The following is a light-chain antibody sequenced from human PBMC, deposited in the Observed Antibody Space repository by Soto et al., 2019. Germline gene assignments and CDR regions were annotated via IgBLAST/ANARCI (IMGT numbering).Light chain of an antibody. CDR1: QSISSW. J-gene: IGKJ1*01. CDR3: QQSYSSPPT. V-gene: IGKV1-5*01. Sequence: DIQMTQSPSTLSASFGDRVTITCGASQSISSWLAWYQQKPGKAPKLLIYDASSLESGVPSRFSGSGYGTEFNLTISSLQTDDFATYYCQQSYSSPPTFGQGTKVDIK. CDR2: DAS.